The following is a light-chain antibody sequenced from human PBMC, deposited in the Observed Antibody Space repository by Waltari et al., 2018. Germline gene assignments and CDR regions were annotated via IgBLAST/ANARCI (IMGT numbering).Light chain of an antibody. V-gene: IGLV3-10*01. CDR1: ALPQKF. Sequence: SYELTQPPSVSVSPGQTARITCSGDALPQKFVYWYQQKSGQAPVLVIYEDNERPSVIPERVSGSSSGTLATLTISGAQMEDEADYYCYSTDSSGNRRVFGGWTKLTVL. CDR2: EDN. CDR3: YSTDSSGNRRV. J-gene: IGLJ3*02.